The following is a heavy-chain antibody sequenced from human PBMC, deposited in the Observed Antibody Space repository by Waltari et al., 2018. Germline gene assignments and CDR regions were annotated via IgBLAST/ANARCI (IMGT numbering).Heavy chain of an antibody. CDR1: GFNFRNHN. D-gene: IGHD2-21*02. V-gene: IGHV3-21*01. CDR3: TRDGGLTVVTPMWLDS. Sequence: EVRLVESGGDVAQPGGSLRLSCVPSGFNFRNHNMNWVRQAPGKGLEWLAFISRTSDDIYYGDSVRGRVTVSRDTVKRTLYLDFHSLRSDDTAIYYCTRDGGLTVVTPMWLDSWGQGTQVTVSS. J-gene: IGHJ5*01. CDR2: ISRTSDDI.